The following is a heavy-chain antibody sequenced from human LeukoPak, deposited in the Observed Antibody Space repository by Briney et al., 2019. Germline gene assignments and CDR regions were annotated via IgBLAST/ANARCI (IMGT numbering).Heavy chain of an antibody. V-gene: IGHV4-39*07. J-gene: IGHJ4*02. CDR1: GDSIRNDNYY. D-gene: IGHD2-21*02. CDR2: IFYSGST. CDR3: ARQHRRVTFSAFAD. Sequence: SETLSLTCTVSGDSIRNDNYYWGWIRQPPGTGLEWIGIIFYSGSTYYIPSLKSRVTMSVDTSKNLFFLKLASATAADTAVYYCARQHRRVTFSAFADWGQGSLVTVSS.